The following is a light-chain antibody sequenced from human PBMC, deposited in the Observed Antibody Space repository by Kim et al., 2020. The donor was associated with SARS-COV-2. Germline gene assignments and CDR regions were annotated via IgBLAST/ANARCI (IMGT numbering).Light chain of an antibody. J-gene: IGLJ2*01. V-gene: IGLV3-1*01. CDR3: PLCDSNTPV. CDR1: KVGEKY. Sequence: SVCPGQASSINCCGEKVGEKYVCWYQQRRGPYPVVVIYQDTNRPSGIPELFSGSNSGNTATLIISGTPAMDDADYYCPLCDSNTPVFCGGTQLTVL. CDR2: QDT.